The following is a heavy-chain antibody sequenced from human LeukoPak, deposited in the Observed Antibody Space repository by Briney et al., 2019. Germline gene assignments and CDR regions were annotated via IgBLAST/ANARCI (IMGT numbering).Heavy chain of an antibody. CDR1: GFTFNNYW. CDR2: IKQDGSEK. D-gene: IGHD1-26*01. CDR3: ARTKWELGFRFDY. J-gene: IGHJ4*02. V-gene: IGHV3-7*01. Sequence: PGESLRLSCAASGFTFNNYWMSWVRQAPGKGLEGVANIKQDGSEKYHVDSVKGRFTISRDNAKNSLYPQMNSLRAENTAVYYCARTKWELGFRFDYWGQGTLVTVSS.